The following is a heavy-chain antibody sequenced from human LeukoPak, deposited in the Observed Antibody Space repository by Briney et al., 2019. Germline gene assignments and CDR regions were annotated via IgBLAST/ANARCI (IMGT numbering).Heavy chain of an antibody. V-gene: IGHV1-69*13. J-gene: IGHJ4*02. Sequence: SVKVSCTASGYTFTGYYMHWVRQAPGQGLEWMGGIIPIFGTANYAQKFQGRVTITADESTSTAYMELSSLRSEDTAVYYCARDNPPDYYDSSGYYPFDYWGQGTLVTVSS. CDR3: ARDNPPDYYDSSGYYPFDY. CDR1: GYTFTGYY. CDR2: IIPIFGTA. D-gene: IGHD3-22*01.